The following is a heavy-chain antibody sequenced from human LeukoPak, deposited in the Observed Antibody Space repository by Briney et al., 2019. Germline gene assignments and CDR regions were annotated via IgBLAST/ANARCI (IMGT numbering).Heavy chain of an antibody. CDR2: IYNSGST. CDR1: GGSISSNNYY. D-gene: IGHD3-10*01. CDR3: ARRGGSGRSFDY. J-gene: IGHJ4*02. V-gene: IGHV4-39*01. Sequence: ETLSLTCXVSGGSISSNNYYWGWIRQPPGKGLEWIGNIYNSGSTYYSPSLRSRVTISVDTSKNQFSLKLSSVTAADTAVYYCARRGGSGRSFDYWGQGILVTVSS.